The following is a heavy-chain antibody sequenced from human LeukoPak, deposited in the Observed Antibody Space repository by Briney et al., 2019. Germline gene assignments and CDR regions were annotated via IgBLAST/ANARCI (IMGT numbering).Heavy chain of an antibody. CDR2: ISYDGSNK. CDR3: ARLGIITAAGSNDY. J-gene: IGHJ4*02. V-gene: IGHV3-30-3*01. Sequence: GGSLRLSCAASGFTFSSYAMHWVRQAPGKGLEWVAVISYDGSNKYYADSVKGRFTVSRDNAKNSLYLQMNSLRAEDTAVYYCARLGIITAAGSNDYWGQGTLVTVSS. CDR1: GFTFSSYA. D-gene: IGHD6-13*01.